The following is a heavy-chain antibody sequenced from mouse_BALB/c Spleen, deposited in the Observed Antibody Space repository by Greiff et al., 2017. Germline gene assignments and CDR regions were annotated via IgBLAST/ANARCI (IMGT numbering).Heavy chain of an antibody. CDR3: ARRTVIDEYFDV. Sequence: EVKLVESGGDLVKPGGSLKLSCAASGFTFSSYGMSWVRQTPDKRLEWVATISSGGSYTYYPDSVKGRFTISRDNAKNTLYLQMSSLKSEDTAMYYWARRTVIDEYFDVWGAGTTVTVSS. CDR1: GFTFSSYG. D-gene: IGHD1-1*01. J-gene: IGHJ1*01. CDR2: ISSGGSYT. V-gene: IGHV5-6*02.